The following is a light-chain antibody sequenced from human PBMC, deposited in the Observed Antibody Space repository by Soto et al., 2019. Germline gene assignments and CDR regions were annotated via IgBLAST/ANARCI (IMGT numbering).Light chain of an antibody. CDR1: QGISRS. J-gene: IGKJ1*01. CDR3: QQYYISWS. CDR2: AAS. V-gene: IGKV1-12*01. Sequence: DIQMTQSPSSVSASVGDRVTITCQASQGISRSLAWYQQKPGKAPKLLIYAASSLQSGVPSRFSGSGSGTEFTLTINSLQPEDFAIYSCQQYYISWSFGQGTKVDNK.